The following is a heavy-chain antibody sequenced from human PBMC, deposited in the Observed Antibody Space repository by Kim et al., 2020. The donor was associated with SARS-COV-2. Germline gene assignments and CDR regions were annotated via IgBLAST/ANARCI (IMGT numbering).Heavy chain of an antibody. CDR1: GYSLTSYY. CDR2: INPTSGSI. V-gene: IGHV1-46*01. CDR3: AKVYTLGYIEEHYYYYGMDV. D-gene: IGHD3-22*01. Sequence: ASVKVSCRAAGYSLTSYYVHWVRQAPGQGLEWMGIINPTSGSINYSQKFRGRVTMTRDTSTSTVYMELSSLRSEDTAVYYCAKVYTLGYIEEHYYYYGMDVWGQGTTVTVSS. J-gene: IGHJ6*02.